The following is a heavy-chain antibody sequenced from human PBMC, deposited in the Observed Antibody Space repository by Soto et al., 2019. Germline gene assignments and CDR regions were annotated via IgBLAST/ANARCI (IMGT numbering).Heavy chain of an antibody. CDR3: ARDGGSLGY. J-gene: IGHJ4*02. Sequence: EVQLVESGGGLVQPGGSLRLSCAASGFTFSSYSMNWVRQAPGKGMEWVSYISSSSSTIYYADSVKGRFTISRDNAKNSLYLQMNSLSEEDTAVYYWARDGGSLGYWGQGTLVTVSS. CDR1: GFTFSSYS. CDR2: ISSSSSTI. V-gene: IGHV3-48*02. D-gene: IGHD1-26*01.